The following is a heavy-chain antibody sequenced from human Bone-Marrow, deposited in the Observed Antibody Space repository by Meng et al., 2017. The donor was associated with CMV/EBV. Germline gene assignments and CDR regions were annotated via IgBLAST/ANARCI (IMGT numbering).Heavy chain of an antibody. D-gene: IGHD2-15*01. J-gene: IGHJ6*02. CDR2: IKQDGSEK. CDR1: GFTFSSYW. CDR3: ARDPVEVGAGGMDG. V-gene: IGHV3-7*01. Sequence: GESLKISCAASGFTFSSYWMGWVRQAPGKGLEWVANIKQDGSEKYYVDSVKGRFTISRDNANNSLYLQMNSLRAEDTAVYYWARDPVEVGAGGMDGWGQGTTVTVSS.